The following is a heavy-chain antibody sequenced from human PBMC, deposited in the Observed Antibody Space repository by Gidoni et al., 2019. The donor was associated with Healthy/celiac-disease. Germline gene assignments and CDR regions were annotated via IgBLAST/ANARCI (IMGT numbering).Heavy chain of an antibody. CDR1: GFTFSSYA. D-gene: IGHD5-18*01. CDR3: ARSSAMVIFSVLFDY. Sequence: QVQLVESGGGVVQPGRSLNLSCAASGFTFSSYAMHWVRQAPGKGLEWVAVISYDGSNKYYADSVKGRFTISRDNSKNTLYLQMNSLRAEDTAVYYCARSSAMVIFSVLFDYWGQGTLVTVSS. V-gene: IGHV3-30-3*01. J-gene: IGHJ4*02. CDR2: ISYDGSNK.